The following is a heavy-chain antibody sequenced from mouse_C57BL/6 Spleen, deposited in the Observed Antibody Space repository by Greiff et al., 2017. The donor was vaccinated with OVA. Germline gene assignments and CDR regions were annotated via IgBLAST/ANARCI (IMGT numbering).Heavy chain of an antibody. V-gene: IGHV1-54*01. CDR2: INPGSGGT. D-gene: IGHD2-3*01. J-gene: IGHJ4*01. CDR1: GYAFTNYL. CDR3: ARCEGYDSYAMDY. Sequence: VQLQQSGAELVRPGTSVKVSCKASGYAFTNYLIEWVKQRPGQGLEWIGVINPGSGGTNYNEKFKGKATLTADKSSSTAYMQLSSLTSEDSAVYFCARCEGYDSYAMDYWGQGTSVTVSS.